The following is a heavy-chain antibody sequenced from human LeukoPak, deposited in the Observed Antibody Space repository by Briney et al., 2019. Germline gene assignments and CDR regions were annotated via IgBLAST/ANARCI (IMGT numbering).Heavy chain of an antibody. D-gene: IGHD3-22*01. Sequence: GGSLRLSCAASGFTVSSDYMSWVRQAPGKGLEWVSVIYSGGSTYYADSVKGRFTISRDNSKNTLHLQMNSLRAEDTAVYYCAYWYYDSSGYPANAFDIWGQGTMVTVSS. J-gene: IGHJ3*02. CDR2: IYSGGST. CDR3: AYWYYDSSGYPANAFDI. CDR1: GFTVSSDY. V-gene: IGHV3-66*01.